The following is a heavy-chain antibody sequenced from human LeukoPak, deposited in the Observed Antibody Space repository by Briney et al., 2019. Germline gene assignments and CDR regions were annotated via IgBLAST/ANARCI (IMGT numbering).Heavy chain of an antibody. Sequence: GRSLRLSCAASGFTFSSYGMHWVRQAPGKGLEWVAVISYNGSNKYYADSVKGRFTISRDNSKNTLYLQMNSLRAEDTAVYYCAKAASYFDWLFDYRGQGTLVTVSS. J-gene: IGHJ4*02. CDR3: AKAASYFDWLFDY. V-gene: IGHV3-30*18. CDR2: ISYNGSNK. D-gene: IGHD3-9*01. CDR1: GFTFSSYG.